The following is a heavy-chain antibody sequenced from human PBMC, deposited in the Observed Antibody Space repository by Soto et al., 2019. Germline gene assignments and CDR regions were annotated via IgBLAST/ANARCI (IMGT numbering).Heavy chain of an antibody. CDR2: IYHSGST. J-gene: IGHJ6*02. CDR3: DRYLSGGSVHGHAYYYGMDG. CDR1: GGSISSGGYS. D-gene: IGHD2-15*01. Sequence: SETLSLTCAVSGGSISSGGYSWSWIRQPPGKGLEWIGYIYHSGSTYYNPSLKSRVTISVDRSKNQFSLKLSSVTAADTAVYYRDRYLSGGSVHGHAYYYGMDGWGQGTTVTVSS. V-gene: IGHV4-30-2*01.